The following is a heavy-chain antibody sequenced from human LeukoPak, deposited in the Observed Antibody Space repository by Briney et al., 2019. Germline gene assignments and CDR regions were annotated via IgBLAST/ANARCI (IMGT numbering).Heavy chain of an antibody. CDR1: GFTFSSYS. J-gene: IGHJ6*03. Sequence: QAGGSLRLSCAASGFTFSSYSMNWVRQAPGKGLEWVSYISGSGSAIYYADSVKGRFTISRDNAKNSLYLQMNSLRAEDTAVYYCARDGYHYYGSGTYFGYYYMDVWGKGTTVTISS. V-gene: IGHV3-48*04. D-gene: IGHD3-10*01. CDR2: ISGSGSAI. CDR3: ARDGYHYYGSGTYFGYYYMDV.